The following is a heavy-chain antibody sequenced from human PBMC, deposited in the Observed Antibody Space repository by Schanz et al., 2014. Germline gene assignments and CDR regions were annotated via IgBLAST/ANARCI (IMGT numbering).Heavy chain of an antibody. CDR3: ARAAYGGYTSTPLRY. CDR1: GFTFTSSA. Sequence: QVQLVQSGPELKKPGTSVKVSCKASGFTFTSSAMQWVRQARGQRLEWIGWIVVGSGNTSYAQRFQGRVTVTRDTSTSTVYMELSSLRSEDTAVYYCARAAYGGYTSTPLRYWGQGTLVTVSS. D-gene: IGHD5-12*01. CDR2: IVVGSGNT. J-gene: IGHJ4*02. V-gene: IGHV1-58*02.